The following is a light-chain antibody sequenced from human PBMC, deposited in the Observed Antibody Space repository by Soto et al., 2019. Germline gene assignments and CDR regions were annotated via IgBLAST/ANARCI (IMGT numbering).Light chain of an antibody. Sequence: EIVLTQSPATLSLSPGERATLSCRASQSVSRYLAWYQQKPGQAPRLLIYDASNSATGIPARFSGSGSGTDFPLTISSLEPEDFAVYYCQQRSNWPTSFGPGTKVDIK. CDR2: DAS. J-gene: IGKJ3*01. CDR3: QQRSNWPTS. CDR1: QSVSRY. V-gene: IGKV3-11*01.